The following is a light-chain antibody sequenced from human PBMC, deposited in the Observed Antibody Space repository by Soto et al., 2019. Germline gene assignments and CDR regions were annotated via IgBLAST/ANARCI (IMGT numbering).Light chain of an antibody. V-gene: IGKV3-11*01. Sequence: EIVLTNSPGTLSLSRWEIATLSCRASQSVTSSYLAWYQQKPGQAPRLLIYDASNRATGIPARFSGSGSGTDFTLTISSLEPEDFAVYYSQQRRSWPPTITFGQGTRLEIK. CDR3: QQRRSWPPTIT. J-gene: IGKJ5*01. CDR2: DAS. CDR1: QSVTSSY.